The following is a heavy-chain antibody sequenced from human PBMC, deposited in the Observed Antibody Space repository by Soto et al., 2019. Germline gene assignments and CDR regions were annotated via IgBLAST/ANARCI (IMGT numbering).Heavy chain of an antibody. CDR3: GPRGAVADPRGY. V-gene: IGHV4-34*01. CDR1: GGSFSDFY. D-gene: IGHD6-19*01. CDR2: ITHSGST. Sequence: QVQLQQWGAGLLKPSETLSLTCAVYGGSFSDFYWTWIRQPPGKGLEWIGEITHSGSTNYNPSLKSRVAISVDTSKNQFSLTLTSVTAADTAVYYCGPRGAVADPRGYWGQGTLVTVSS. J-gene: IGHJ4*02.